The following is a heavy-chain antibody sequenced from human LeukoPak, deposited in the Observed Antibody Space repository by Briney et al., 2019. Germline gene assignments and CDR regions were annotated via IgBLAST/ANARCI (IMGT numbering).Heavy chain of an antibody. D-gene: IGHD6-13*01. CDR3: ARVTSSSSPRGYYYYMDV. J-gene: IGHJ6*03. CDR2: IYTSGST. CDR1: GGSISSYY. V-gene: IGHV4-4*07. Sequence: SETLSLTCTVSGGSISSYYWSWIRQPPGKGLEWIGRIYTSGSTNYNPSLKSRVTMSVDTSKNQFSLKLSSVTAADTAVYYCARVTSSSSPRGYYYYMDVWGKGTTVTVSS.